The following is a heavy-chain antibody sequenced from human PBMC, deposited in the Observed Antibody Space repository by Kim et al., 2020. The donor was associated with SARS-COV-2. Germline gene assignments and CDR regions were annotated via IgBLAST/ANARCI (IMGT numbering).Heavy chain of an antibody. D-gene: IGHD5-12*01. Sequence: GGSLRLSCAASGFTFSSYAMHWVRQAPGKGLEWVAVVSYDGSNKYYADSVKGRFTISRDNSKNTLYLQMNSLRPEDTAVYYCARDVGGYDYHYYGMDVWGQGTTVTVSS. CDR2: VSYDGSNK. V-gene: IGHV3-30*04. J-gene: IGHJ6*02. CDR1: GFTFSSYA. CDR3: ARDVGGYDYHYYGMDV.